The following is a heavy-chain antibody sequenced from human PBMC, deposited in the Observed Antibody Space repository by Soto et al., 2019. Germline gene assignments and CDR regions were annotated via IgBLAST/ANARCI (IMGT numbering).Heavy chain of an antibody. Sequence: QAQLVQSGVEVKKPGASVKVSCKASGYTFSSYGINWVRQAPGQGLEWLGWISPYNDDTKYAQKLQGRVTMTTDTSSRTAYMAPTSLTSDDTAVYFCARGGYYDSTGSRNYHYYGMDVWGQGTTVTVSS. V-gene: IGHV1-18*01. CDR3: ARGGYYDSTGSRNYHYYGMDV. D-gene: IGHD3-22*01. CDR1: GYTFSSYG. J-gene: IGHJ6*02. CDR2: ISPYNDDT.